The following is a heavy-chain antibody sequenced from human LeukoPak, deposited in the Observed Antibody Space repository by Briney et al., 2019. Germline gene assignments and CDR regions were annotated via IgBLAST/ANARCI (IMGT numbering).Heavy chain of an antibody. CDR1: GGSISDYY. D-gene: IGHD3-10*01. CDR3: ARDSGTTGEVKFDP. Sequence: PSETLSLTCTVSGGSISDYYWSWIRQPPGKGLEWIGYIYHTGTTNHNPSLKSRVTISLDTSRKQFSLELRSVTAADTAVYYCARDSGTTGEVKFDPWGQGTLVTVSS. V-gene: IGHV4-59*01. CDR2: IYHTGTT. J-gene: IGHJ5*02.